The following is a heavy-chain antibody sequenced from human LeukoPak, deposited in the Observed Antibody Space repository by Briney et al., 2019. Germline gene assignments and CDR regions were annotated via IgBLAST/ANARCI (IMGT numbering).Heavy chain of an antibody. CDR1: GFTFSSYW. J-gene: IGHJ5*02. D-gene: IGHD4-17*01. CDR2: IKQDGSEK. Sequence: GGSLRLSCAASGFTFSSYWMSWVRQAPGKGLEWVANIKQDGSEKYYVDSVKGRFTIPRDNAKNSLYLQMNSLRAEDTAVYYCARGGSPDYGDYNWFDPWGQGTLVTVSS. V-gene: IGHV3-7*01. CDR3: ARGGSPDYGDYNWFDP.